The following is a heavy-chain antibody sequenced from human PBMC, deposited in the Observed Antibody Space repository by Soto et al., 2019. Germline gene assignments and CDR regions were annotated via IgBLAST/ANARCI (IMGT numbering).Heavy chain of an antibody. D-gene: IGHD3-22*01. CDR1: GYTFTSYG. Sequence: ASVKVSCKASGYTFTSYGISWVRQAPGQGLEWMGWISAYNGNTNHAQKLQGRVTMTTDTSTSTAYMELRSLRSDDTAVYYCARGDYYYDSSGSNGAFDIWGQGTMVTV. V-gene: IGHV1-18*01. J-gene: IGHJ3*02. CDR3: ARGDYYYDSSGSNGAFDI. CDR2: ISAYNGNT.